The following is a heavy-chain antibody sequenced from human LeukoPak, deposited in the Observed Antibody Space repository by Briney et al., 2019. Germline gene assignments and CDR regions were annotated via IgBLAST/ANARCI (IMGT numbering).Heavy chain of an antibody. Sequence: SETLSLTCAVSGGSITSTNLWNWVRQPPGRGLEWIGQIHHSGSTNYNPSLKSRVTISVDKSNNQFSLKLRSVTAADTAVYYCARDGGGSDCWGQGTLVTVSS. CDR3: ARDGGGSDC. CDR2: IHHSGST. D-gene: IGHD2-15*01. CDR1: GGSITSTNL. J-gene: IGHJ4*02. V-gene: IGHV4-4*02.